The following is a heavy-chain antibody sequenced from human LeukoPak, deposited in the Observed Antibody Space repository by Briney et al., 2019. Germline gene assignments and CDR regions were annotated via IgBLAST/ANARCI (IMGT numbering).Heavy chain of an antibody. V-gene: IGHV3-11*01. CDR1: GFTFSDYY. CDR3: ASAVAAGNIEDQGQIILVSAASASAPTSTLDV. J-gene: IGHJ3*01. CDR2: ISSSGSTI. D-gene: IGHD6-19*01. Sequence: GGSLRLSCAASGFTFSDYYMSWIRQAPGKGLEWVSYISSSGSTICYADSVKGRVTISSDNAKHSLHLQMNSMTAEHAAVYFCASAVAAGNIEDQGQIILVSAASASAPTSTLDV.